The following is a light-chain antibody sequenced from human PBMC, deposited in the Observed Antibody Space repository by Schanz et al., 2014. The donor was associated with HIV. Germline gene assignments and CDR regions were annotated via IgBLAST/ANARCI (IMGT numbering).Light chain of an antibody. V-gene: IGLV2-23*02. CDR2: EVS. CDR1: SSDVGSYNL. Sequence: QSALTQPASVSGSPGQSITISCTGTSSDVGSYNLVSWYQQHPGKAPKLMIYEVSKRPSGVSDRFSASKSGNTASLTISGLQAEDEADYYCSSYAGTTTFVVFGGGTKLTVL. CDR3: SSYAGTTTFVV. J-gene: IGLJ2*01.